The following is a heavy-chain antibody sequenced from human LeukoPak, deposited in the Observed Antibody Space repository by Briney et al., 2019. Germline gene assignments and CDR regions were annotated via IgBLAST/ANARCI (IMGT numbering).Heavy chain of an antibody. V-gene: IGHV3-66*04. D-gene: IGHD5-12*01. CDR2: VYNVGTT. J-gene: IGHJ3*02. Sequence: GGSLRLSCAASRFTLSSIYRRWVRQARGKGRVWGIVVYNVGTTYYAEAVKGRFSNTRDNSKNTLYLQMNELSVEDTAVYYCPRHHSGNSGYDSYDAFVIWGQGTMVTVSS. CDR3: PRHHSGNSGYDSYDAFVI. CDR1: RFTLSSIY.